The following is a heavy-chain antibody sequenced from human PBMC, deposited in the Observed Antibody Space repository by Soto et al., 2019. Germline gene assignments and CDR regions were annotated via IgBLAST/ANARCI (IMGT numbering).Heavy chain of an antibody. J-gene: IGHJ4*02. CDR3: ARDWLITESFEDY. CDR2: IKQDGSEK. Sequence: GGSLRLSCAASGFTFSSYWMSWVRQAPGKGLEWVANIKQDGSEKYYVDSVKGRFTISRDNAKNSLYLQMNSLRAEDTAVYYCARDWLITESFEDYWGQGTLVTVSS. V-gene: IGHV3-7*01. CDR1: GFTFSSYW. D-gene: IGHD1-20*01.